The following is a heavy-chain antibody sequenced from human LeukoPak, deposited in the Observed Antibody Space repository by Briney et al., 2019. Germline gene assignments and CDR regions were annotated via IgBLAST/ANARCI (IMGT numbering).Heavy chain of an antibody. J-gene: IGHJ4*02. Sequence: PSETLSLTCAVYGGFFSGFYWSWIRQPPGKGLEWIGEINHSGSTNYNPSLKSRVTISVDTPKNQFSLKLSSETAADTAVYYRARGVLWGYCDYWGQGTLVTVSS. CDR3: ARGVLWGYCDY. CDR1: GGFFSGFY. D-gene: IGHD3-16*01. CDR2: INHSGST. V-gene: IGHV4-34*01.